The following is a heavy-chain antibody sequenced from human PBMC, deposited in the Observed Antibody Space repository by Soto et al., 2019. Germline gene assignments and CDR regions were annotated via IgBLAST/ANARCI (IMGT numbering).Heavy chain of an antibody. D-gene: IGHD2-2*01. V-gene: IGHV1-2*02. CDR1: GYTFTGYY. CDR2: INPNSGGT. J-gene: IGHJ3*02. Sequence: ASVKVSCKASGYTFTGYYIHWVRQAPGQGLEWMGWINPNSGGTTYAQKFQGRVTMTRDTSITTAYMELSRLRSDDTAVFYCARGGLQPPALGDSFEIWGQGTIVTVSS. CDR3: ARGGLQPPALGDSFEI.